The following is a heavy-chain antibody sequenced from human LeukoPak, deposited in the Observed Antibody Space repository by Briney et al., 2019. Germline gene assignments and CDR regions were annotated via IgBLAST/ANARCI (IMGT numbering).Heavy chain of an antibody. CDR1: GFAFSSYS. Sequence: GGSLRLSCAASGFAFSSYSTNWVRQAPGKGLEWVSSISSSSSYIYYADSVKGRFTISRDNAKNSLYLQMNSLRAEDTAVYYCARGYSSSWSFDYWGQGTLVTVSS. V-gene: IGHV3-21*01. J-gene: IGHJ4*02. D-gene: IGHD6-13*01. CDR3: ARGYSSSWSFDY. CDR2: ISSSSSYI.